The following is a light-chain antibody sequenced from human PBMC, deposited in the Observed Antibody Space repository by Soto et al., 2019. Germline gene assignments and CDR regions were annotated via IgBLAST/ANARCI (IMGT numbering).Light chain of an antibody. Sequence: PGEMATLSCRASRSVTNNYLAWHQQKPCQTPRLLIYGASSRATGIPDRFSGSGSGTDFTLTISRLEPEDFAVYYCQQHGSSPITFGQGTRLEI. CDR1: RSVTNNY. CDR3: QQHGSSPIT. V-gene: IGKV3-20*01. J-gene: IGKJ5*01. CDR2: GAS.